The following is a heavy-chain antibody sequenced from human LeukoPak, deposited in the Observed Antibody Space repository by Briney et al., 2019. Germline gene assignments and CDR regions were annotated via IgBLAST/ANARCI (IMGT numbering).Heavy chain of an antibody. J-gene: IGHJ6*03. Sequence: SVKVSCKASGGTFSSYAISWVRQAPGQGLEWMGGIIPIFGTANYAQKFQGRVTITADESTSTAYMELSSLRSEDTAVYYCAREDIVVVPAALPNYYYYYMDVWGKGTTVTVSS. CDR3: AREDIVVVPAALPNYYYYYMDV. CDR2: IIPIFGTA. V-gene: IGHV1-69*13. D-gene: IGHD2-2*01. CDR1: GGTFSSYA.